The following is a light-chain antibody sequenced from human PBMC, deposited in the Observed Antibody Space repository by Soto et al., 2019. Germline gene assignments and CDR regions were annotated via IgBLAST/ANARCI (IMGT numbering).Light chain of an antibody. V-gene: IGKV1-8*01. CDR3: QQYYSYPS. Sequence: AIRMTQSPSSFSASTGDRVTITCRASQGISSYLAWYQQKPGKAPKLLIYAASTLQSGVPSRFSGSGSGTDCTLTISCLQSEDFATYYCQQYYSYPSFGQGTKVEIK. CDR1: QGISSY. J-gene: IGKJ1*01. CDR2: AAS.